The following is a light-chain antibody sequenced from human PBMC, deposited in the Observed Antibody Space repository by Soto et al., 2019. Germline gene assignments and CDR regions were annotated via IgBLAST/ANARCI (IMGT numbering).Light chain of an antibody. J-gene: IGKJ1*01. CDR2: AAS. V-gene: IGKV1-9*01. CDR1: QGISSY. Sequence: DIQLTQSPSFLSASVGDRVTITCRASQGISSYLAWYQQKPGKAPKLLISAASTLQSGVPSRFSGSGSGTEFTLTLSSLQAEDLATYYCQHSGDFRWTFGLGTKVEVK. CDR3: QHSGDFRWT.